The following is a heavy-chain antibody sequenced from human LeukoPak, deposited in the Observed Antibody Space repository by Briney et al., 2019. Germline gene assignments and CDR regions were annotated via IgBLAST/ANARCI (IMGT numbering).Heavy chain of an antibody. J-gene: IGHJ4*02. Sequence: SETLSLTCTVSGGSISSSSYYWGWIRQPPGKGLEWIGSIYYSGSTYYSPSLKSRVTIPVDTSKNQFSLKLSSVTAADRAVYYCARETNGGAALDYWGQGTLVTVSS. CDR3: ARETNGGAALDY. D-gene: IGHD1-26*01. CDR1: GGSISSSSYY. CDR2: IYYSGST. V-gene: IGHV4-39*02.